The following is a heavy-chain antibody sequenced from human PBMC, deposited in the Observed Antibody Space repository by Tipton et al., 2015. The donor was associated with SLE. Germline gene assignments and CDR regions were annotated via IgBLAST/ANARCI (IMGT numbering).Heavy chain of an antibody. V-gene: IGHV4-38-2*02. CDR1: GSSISSFYY. Sequence: TLSLTCAVSGSSISSFYYWGWFRQAPGKGVEWIGSIFHSGSTDYKSSLKSRVTISVDTSKNQFSLKLSSVTATDTAVYYCAREVGSTWTPRFDYWGQGTLVTVSS. CDR2: IFHSGST. D-gene: IGHD6-13*01. CDR3: AREVGSTWTPRFDY. J-gene: IGHJ4*02.